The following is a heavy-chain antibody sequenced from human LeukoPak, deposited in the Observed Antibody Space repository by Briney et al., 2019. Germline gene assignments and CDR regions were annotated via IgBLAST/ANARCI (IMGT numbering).Heavy chain of an antibody. CDR2: ISAYNGNT. Sequence: ASVKVSCKASGYTFTSYGISWVRQAPGQGLEWMGWISAYNGNTNYAQNLQGRVTMTTDTSTSTVYMELRSLRSDDTAVYYCARAYCGDDCSFDYWGQGTLVTVSS. J-gene: IGHJ4*02. D-gene: IGHD2-21*02. V-gene: IGHV1-18*01. CDR3: ARAYCGDDCSFDY. CDR1: GYTFTSYG.